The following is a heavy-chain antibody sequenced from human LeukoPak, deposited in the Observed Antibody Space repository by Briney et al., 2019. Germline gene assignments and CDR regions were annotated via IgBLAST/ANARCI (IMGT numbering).Heavy chain of an antibody. CDR1: GGSVDSTNHY. J-gene: IGHJ4*02. D-gene: IGHD3-9*01. V-gene: IGHV4-39*07. Sequence: SETLSLTCTVSGGSVDSTNHYWGWVRQPPGKGLEWIGTIYFSGSTYYNPSLSNRVTISIDMSKNQFSLKLSSVTAADTAVYYCAREPPYDWVWTYYFDYWGQGTLVTVSS. CDR3: AREPPYDWVWTYYFDY. CDR2: IYFSGST.